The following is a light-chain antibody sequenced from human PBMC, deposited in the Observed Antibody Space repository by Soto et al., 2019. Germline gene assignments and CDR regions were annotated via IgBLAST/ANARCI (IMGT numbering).Light chain of an antibody. V-gene: IGLV1-47*01. CDR3: AAWDDSMSGWV. CDR1: SSNIGSNY. Sequence: QAVVTQPPSASGTPGQRVTISCSGSSSNIGSNYVYWYQQLPGTAPKLLIYRNNKRPSGVPDRFSGSKSGTSASLAISGRRSEDEADYYCAAWDDSMSGWVFGGGTKLTVL. CDR2: RNN. J-gene: IGLJ3*02.